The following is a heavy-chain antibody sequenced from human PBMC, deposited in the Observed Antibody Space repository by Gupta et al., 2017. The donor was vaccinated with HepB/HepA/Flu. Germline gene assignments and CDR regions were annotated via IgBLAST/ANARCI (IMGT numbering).Heavy chain of an antibody. D-gene: IGHD3-22*01. CDR2: ISYDGSNE. J-gene: IGHJ4*02. CDR3: ARYGHYYDTSGYSLGY. CDR1: GFTFRSYI. V-gene: IGHV3-30-3*01. Sequence: QVQLVESGGGVVQPGRSRRLSCVASGFTFRSYIMHWVRQAPGKGLEWLALISYDGSNEYYADSVKGRFTISRDNSKNTLYLQVNSLRAEDTAVYYCARYGHYYDTSGYSLGYWGQGTLVSVTS.